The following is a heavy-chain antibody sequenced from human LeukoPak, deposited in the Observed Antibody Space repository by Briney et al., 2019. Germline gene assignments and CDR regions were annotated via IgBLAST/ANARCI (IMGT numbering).Heavy chain of an antibody. V-gene: IGHV4-4*02. CDR3: AKRPAYNWFDP. CDR1: GGSISSSNW. CDR2: IYHSGGT. Sequence: SEALSLTCAVSGGSISSSNWWSWVRQPPGKGLEWIGEIYHSGGTNYNPSLKSRVTISVDKSKNQFSLKLSSVTAADTAVYYCAKRPAYNWFDPWGQGTLVTVSS. J-gene: IGHJ5*02.